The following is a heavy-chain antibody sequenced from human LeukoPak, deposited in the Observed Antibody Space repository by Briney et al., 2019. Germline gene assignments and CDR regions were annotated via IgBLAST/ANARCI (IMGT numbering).Heavy chain of an antibody. J-gene: IGHJ3*02. D-gene: IGHD3-10*01. V-gene: IGHV4-59*08. CDR3: ARHGLLWFGELLSSFDAFDI. Sequence: PSDTLSLTCTVSGGSISSYYWSSIRHPPRKGLEWIGYIYYIGRTNYNPSLKSRATLSVDTSKNQFSLKLSSVTAADTAVYYCARHGLLWFGELLSSFDAFDIWGQGTMVTVSS. CDR1: GGSISSYY. CDR2: IYYIGRT.